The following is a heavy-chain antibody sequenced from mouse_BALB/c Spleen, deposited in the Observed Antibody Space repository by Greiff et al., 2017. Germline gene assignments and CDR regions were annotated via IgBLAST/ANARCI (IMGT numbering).Heavy chain of an antibody. Sequence: VQLQQPGAELVRPGASVKLSCKASGYTFTSYWINWVKQRPGQGLEWIGNIYPSDSYTNYNQKFTDKATLTVDKSSSTAYMQLSSPTSEDSAVYYCTRQYGNYVAMDYWGQGTSVTVSS. CDR3: TRQYGNYVAMDY. CDR1: GYTFTSYW. J-gene: IGHJ4*01. V-gene: IGHV1-69*02. CDR2: IYPSDSYT. D-gene: IGHD2-10*02.